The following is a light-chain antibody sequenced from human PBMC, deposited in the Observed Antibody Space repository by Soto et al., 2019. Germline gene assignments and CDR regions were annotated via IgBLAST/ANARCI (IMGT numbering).Light chain of an antibody. Sequence: EIVLTQSPVTLSLSPGERATLSCRASQSISTYLAWYQQKPGQAPRLLIFDASNRATGIPARFSGSGSGTDFTLTISSLEPEDVAVYYCQQRSNWPVTFGPGTKVDIK. CDR2: DAS. V-gene: IGKV3-11*01. J-gene: IGKJ3*01. CDR1: QSISTY. CDR3: QQRSNWPVT.